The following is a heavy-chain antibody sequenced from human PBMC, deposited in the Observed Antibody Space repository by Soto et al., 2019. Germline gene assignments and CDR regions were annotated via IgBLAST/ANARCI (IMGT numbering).Heavy chain of an antibody. CDR2: ISYDGSNK. CDR3: AREKRWLQFFDY. J-gene: IGHJ4*02. V-gene: IGHV3-30-3*01. D-gene: IGHD5-12*01. CDR1: GFTFSSYA. Sequence: QVQLVESGGGVVQPGRSLRLSCAASGFTFSSYAMHWVRQAPGKGLEWVAVISYDGSNKYYADSVKGRFIISRDNSKNTLYLQMNSLRAEDTAVYYCAREKRWLQFFDYWGQGTLVTVSS.